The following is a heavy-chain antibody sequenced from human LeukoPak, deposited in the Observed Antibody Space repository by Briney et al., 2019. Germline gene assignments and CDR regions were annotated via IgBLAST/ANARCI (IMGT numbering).Heavy chain of an antibody. Sequence: GGSLRLSCAASGFTFTTYAIHWVRQAPGKGLEWVAAISYDESSNNYADSVRGRFTISRDNSKNTPHLQMNSLRPEDTAVYYCARDTGATGDGYFDYWGQGTLVTVSS. CDR2: ISYDESSN. V-gene: IGHV3-30*04. D-gene: IGHD1-26*01. CDR3: ARDTGATGDGYFDY. CDR1: GFTFTTYA. J-gene: IGHJ4*02.